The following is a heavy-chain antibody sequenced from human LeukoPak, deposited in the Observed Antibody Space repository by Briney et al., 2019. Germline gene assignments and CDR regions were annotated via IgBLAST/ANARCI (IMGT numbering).Heavy chain of an antibody. Sequence: GGSLRLSCAASGFTFSSYWMHWVRQAPGKGLVWVSRINSDGSSTSYADSVKDRFTIPRDNAKNTLYLQMNSLRAEDTAIYYCASLAGTRVVDYWGQGTLVTVSS. CDR3: ASLAGTRVVDY. CDR1: GFTFSSYW. V-gene: IGHV3-74*01. D-gene: IGHD4-11*01. CDR2: INSDGSST. J-gene: IGHJ4*02.